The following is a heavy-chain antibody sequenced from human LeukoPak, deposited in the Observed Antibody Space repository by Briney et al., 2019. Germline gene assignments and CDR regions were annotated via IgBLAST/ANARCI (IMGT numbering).Heavy chain of an antibody. V-gene: IGHV3-53*01. CDR2: IYSGGST. CDR1: GFTVSSNY. D-gene: IGHD6-13*01. CDR3: ARAGAAAGSFSYYYYGMDV. J-gene: IGHJ6*02. Sequence: GGSLRLSCAASGFTVSSNYMSWVRQAPGKGLEWVSVIYSGGSTYYADSVKGRFTISRDNSKNTLYLQMNSLRAEDTAVYYCARAGAAAGSFSYYYYGMDVWGQGTTVTVSS.